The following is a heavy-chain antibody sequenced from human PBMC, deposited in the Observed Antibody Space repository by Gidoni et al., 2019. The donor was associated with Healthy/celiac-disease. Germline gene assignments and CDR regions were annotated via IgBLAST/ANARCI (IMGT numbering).Heavy chain of an antibody. CDR2: ISSSSSYI. J-gene: IGHJ5*02. CDR1: GFTFSSYR. D-gene: IGHD1-20*01. CDR3: ARDDNWNDARGGWFDP. V-gene: IGHV3-21*01. Sequence: EVQLVESGGGLVKPGGSLRLSCAASGFTFSSYRRNWVRQAPGKGLEWVSSISSSSSYIYYADSVKGRFTISRDNAKNSLYLQMNSLRAEDTAVYYCARDDNWNDARGGWFDPWGQGTLVTVSS.